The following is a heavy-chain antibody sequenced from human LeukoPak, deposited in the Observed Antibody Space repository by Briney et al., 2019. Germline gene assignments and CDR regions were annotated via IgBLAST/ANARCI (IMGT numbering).Heavy chain of an antibody. CDR2: ISSSGSTI. J-gene: IGHJ4*02. Sequence: GGSLRLSCAAAGFTFSSYEMNWVRQAPGKGLEWVSYISSSGSTIYYADSVKGRFTISRDNAKNSLYLQMNSLRAEDTAVYYWSRGGRFGVVPAGLDYWGQGTLVTVSS. D-gene: IGHD2-2*01. CDR3: SRGGRFGVVPAGLDY. CDR1: GFTFSSYE. V-gene: IGHV3-48*03.